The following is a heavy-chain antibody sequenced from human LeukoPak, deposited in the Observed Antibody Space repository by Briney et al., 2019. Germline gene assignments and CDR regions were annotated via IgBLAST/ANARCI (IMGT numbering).Heavy chain of an antibody. CDR2: TGAT. Sequence: SETLSLTCTVSGGSISSTSYYWNWIRQPAGKGLEWIGRTGATNYNPSLKSRVTMSVDTSRNQLSLTLISVTAADTAVYYCARNYRGSNYFDHWGPGTLVTVSS. J-gene: IGHJ4*02. V-gene: IGHV4-61*02. CDR3: ARNYRGSNYFDH. CDR1: GGSISSTSYY. D-gene: IGHD5-24*01.